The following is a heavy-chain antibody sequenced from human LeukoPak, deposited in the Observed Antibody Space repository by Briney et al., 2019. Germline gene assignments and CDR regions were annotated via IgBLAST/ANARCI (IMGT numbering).Heavy chain of an antibody. V-gene: IGHV3-21*01. Sequence: AGGSLRLSCAASGFTFSYYNMNWVRQAPGKGLEWVSSISSSSSYIYYADSVKGRFTISRDNAKNSLYLQMNSLRAEDTAVYYCARDGAAADCSSTSCYFISGYYGMDVWGQGTTVTVSS. CDR3: ARDGAAADCSSTSCYFISGYYGMDV. CDR1: GFTFSYYN. J-gene: IGHJ6*02. D-gene: IGHD2-2*01. CDR2: ISSSSSYI.